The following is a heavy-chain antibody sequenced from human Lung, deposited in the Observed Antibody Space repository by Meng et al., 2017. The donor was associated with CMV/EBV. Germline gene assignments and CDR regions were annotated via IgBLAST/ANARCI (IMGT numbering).Heavy chain of an antibody. Sequence: GGSLRLXXAASGFTFDDHGMSWVRQAAGKGPKWVTFTHYDESEKYYADSVKGRFTISRDNSKKTLYLQMNSLRPEDTAVYYCARSYNGKYYPPYYYYYYSMDVWGQGXTVTVSS. J-gene: IGHJ6*02. CDR3: ARSYNGKYYPPYYYYYYSMDV. V-gene: IGHV3-30*02. D-gene: IGHD1-26*01. CDR1: GFTFDDHG. CDR2: THYDESEK.